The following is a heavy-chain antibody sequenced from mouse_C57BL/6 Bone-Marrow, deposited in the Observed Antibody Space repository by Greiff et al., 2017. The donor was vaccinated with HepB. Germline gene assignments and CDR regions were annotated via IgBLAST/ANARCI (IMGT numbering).Heavy chain of an antibody. J-gene: IGHJ1*03. CDR2: IYPGSGNT. D-gene: IGHD1-1*01. CDR3: ARENLLLRYRYFDV. Sequence: QVQLKQSGAELVRPGASVKLSCKASGYTFTDYYINWVKQRPGQGLEWIARIYPGSGNTYYNEKFKGKATLTAEKSSSTAYMQLSSLTSEDSAVYFCARENLLLRYRYFDVWGTGTTVTVSS. V-gene: IGHV1-76*01. CDR1: GYTFTDYY.